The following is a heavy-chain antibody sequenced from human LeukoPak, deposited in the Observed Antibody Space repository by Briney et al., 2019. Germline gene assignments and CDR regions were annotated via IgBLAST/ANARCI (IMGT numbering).Heavy chain of an antibody. V-gene: IGHV3-30*02. Sequence: GGSLRLSCAASGFTFSSYGMHWVRQAPGKGLEWVAFIRYDGSNKYYADSVKGRFTISRDNSKNTPYLQMNSLRAEDTAVYYCAKETGSSWYYYYYYYMDVWGKGTTVTISS. CDR3: AKETGSSWYYYYYYYMDV. CDR2: IRYDGSNK. J-gene: IGHJ6*03. CDR1: GFTFSSYG. D-gene: IGHD6-13*01.